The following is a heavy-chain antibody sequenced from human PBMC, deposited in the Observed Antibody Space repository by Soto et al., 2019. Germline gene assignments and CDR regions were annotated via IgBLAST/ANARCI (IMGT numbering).Heavy chain of an antibody. Sequence: SETLSLTCSVSGGAISSSTHKFWGWIRQPPGKGPEWIGSISYSGVTLYHPSLQSRVTISADKSKNQFSLRLTSVTAADTSVYFCAMHDDRPDFINGFDIWGQGTMVTVSS. CDR2: ISYSGVT. CDR3: AMHDDRPDFINGFDI. D-gene: IGHD3-16*01. CDR1: GGAISSSTHKF. V-gene: IGHV4-39*01. J-gene: IGHJ3*02.